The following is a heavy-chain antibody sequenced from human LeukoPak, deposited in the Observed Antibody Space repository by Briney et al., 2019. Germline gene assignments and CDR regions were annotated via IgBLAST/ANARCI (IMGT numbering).Heavy chain of an antibody. CDR3: ARDINGYYYDSHGYYPTDL. CDR1: GYIFTSYG. V-gene: IGHV1-18*01. CDR2: ISVYNGNT. Sequence: ASVKVSCKASGYIFTSYGISWVRQAPGQGLERMGWISVYNGNTNYPQRLQGRVTMTTDTSTTTACMELRSLRSDDTAVYYCARDINGYYYDSHGYYPTDLWGQGTLVTVSS. J-gene: IGHJ5*02. D-gene: IGHD3-22*01.